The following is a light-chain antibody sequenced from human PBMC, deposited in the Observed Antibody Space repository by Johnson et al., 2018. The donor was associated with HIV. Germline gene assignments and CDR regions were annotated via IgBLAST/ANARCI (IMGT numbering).Light chain of an antibody. J-gene: IGLJ1*01. CDR3: GTWDSSLSARYV. CDR1: SSNIGNNY. V-gene: IGLV1-51*01. Sequence: QSVLTQPPSVSAAPGQKVTISCSGSSSNIGNNYVSWYQQLPGTAPKLLIYDNNKRPSGIPDRFSGSKSGTSATLAITGLQTGDEADYYCGTWDSSLSARYVFGTGTKVTVL. CDR2: DNN.